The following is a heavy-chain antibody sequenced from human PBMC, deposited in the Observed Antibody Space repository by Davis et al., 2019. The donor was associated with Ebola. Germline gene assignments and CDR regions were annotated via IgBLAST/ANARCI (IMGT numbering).Heavy chain of an antibody. CDR1: GFTFSSYA. CDR2: IRSKANSYAT. CDR3: TGIAAAGTDDY. J-gene: IGHJ4*02. Sequence: GESLKISCAAPGFTFSSYAMSWVRQASGKGLEWVGRIRSKANSYATAYAASVKGRFTISRDDSKNTAYLQMNSLKTEDTAVYYCTGIAAAGTDDYWGQGTLVTVSS. D-gene: IGHD6-13*01. V-gene: IGHV3-73*01.